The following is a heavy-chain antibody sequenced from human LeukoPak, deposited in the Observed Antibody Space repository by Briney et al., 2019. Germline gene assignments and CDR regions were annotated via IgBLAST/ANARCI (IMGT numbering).Heavy chain of an antibody. Sequence: RPSEPQSLTCTVSGGSLSDSFWSWIRQPPGKGLEWIGEVSDRGSSNYNPSLESRLTISVDTSKNQFSLKLSSVTAADTAVYYCARVLLRTRRWFDPWGQGTLVTVSS. V-gene: IGHV4-34*01. CDR3: ARVLLRTRRWFDP. CDR1: GGSLSDSF. J-gene: IGHJ5*02. CDR2: VSDRGSS. D-gene: IGHD3-10*01.